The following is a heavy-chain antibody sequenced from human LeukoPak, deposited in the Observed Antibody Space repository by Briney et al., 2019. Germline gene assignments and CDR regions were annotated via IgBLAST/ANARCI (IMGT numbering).Heavy chain of an antibody. CDR1: GYTFTSYG. V-gene: IGHV1-18*01. J-gene: IGHJ4*02. CDR3: ARDLSSWYEGISDY. D-gene: IGHD6-13*01. Sequence: ASVKVSCNASGYTFTSYGISWVRQAPVQGMEWMGWISAYNGNTNYAQKLQGRVTMTTDTSTSTAYMELRSLRSDDTAVYYCARDLSSWYEGISDYWGQGTLVTVSS. CDR2: ISAYNGNT.